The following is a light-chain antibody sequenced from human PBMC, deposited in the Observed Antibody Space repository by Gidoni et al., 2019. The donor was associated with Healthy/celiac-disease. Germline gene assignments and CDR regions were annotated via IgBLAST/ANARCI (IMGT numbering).Light chain of an antibody. Sequence: SSVLTQPPSVSVAPGQTARITCGGNNIGSKSVHWYQQKPGQAPVLVVYDGSDRPSGIPERFSGSNSGNTATLTISRVEAGDEADYYCQVWDSSSDHHVFGGGTKLTVL. J-gene: IGLJ3*02. CDR3: QVWDSSSDHHV. CDR1: NIGSKS. V-gene: IGLV3-21*02. CDR2: DGS.